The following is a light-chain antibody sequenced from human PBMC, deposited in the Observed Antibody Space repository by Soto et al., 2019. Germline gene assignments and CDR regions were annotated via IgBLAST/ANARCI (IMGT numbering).Light chain of an antibody. CDR1: QSVSSSY. CDR3: QQYGSSPGT. Sequence: EIVLTQSPGTLSFSPGERATLSCRASQSVSSSYLAWDQQKPGQAPRLLIYGASSRATGIPDRFSGSGSGTDFTLTISRLEPEDFAVYYCQQYGSSPGTFGQGTKLEIK. CDR2: GAS. V-gene: IGKV3-20*01. J-gene: IGKJ2*01.